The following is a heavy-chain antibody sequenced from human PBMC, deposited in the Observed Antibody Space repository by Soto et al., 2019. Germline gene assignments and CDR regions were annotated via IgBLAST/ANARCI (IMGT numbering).Heavy chain of an antibody. J-gene: IGHJ6*02. D-gene: IGHD3-10*01. Sequence: GGSLRLSCAASGFTFSSYWMSWVRQAPGKGLEWVANIKQDGSEKYYVDSVKGRFTISRDNAKNSLYLQMNSLRAEDTAVYYCARDLAGYYYGSGTMNGMDVWGQGTTVTISS. CDR2: IKQDGSEK. CDR3: ARDLAGYYYGSGTMNGMDV. V-gene: IGHV3-7*01. CDR1: GFTFSSYW.